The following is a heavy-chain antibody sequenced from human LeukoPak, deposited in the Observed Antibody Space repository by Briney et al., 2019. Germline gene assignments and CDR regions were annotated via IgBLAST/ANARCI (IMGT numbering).Heavy chain of an antibody. CDR1: GGSINSHF. Sequence: PSETLSLTCTVSGGSINSHFWSWIRQPPGKGLEWIGYIHSTGSTNYNPSLKSRVTISVDTSRNQFSLKLSSVTAADTAGYYCARDGYSGSSLFDYWGQGALVTVSS. CDR3: ARDGYSGSSLFDY. J-gene: IGHJ4*02. V-gene: IGHV4-59*11. D-gene: IGHD1-26*01. CDR2: IHSTGST.